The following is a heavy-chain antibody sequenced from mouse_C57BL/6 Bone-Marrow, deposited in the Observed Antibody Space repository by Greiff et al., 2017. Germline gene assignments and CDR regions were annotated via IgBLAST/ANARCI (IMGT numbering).Heavy chain of an antibody. CDR2: IYPSSGST. CDR1: GYTFTSYG. Sequence: QVQLQQSGAELARPGASVKLSCKASGYTFTSYGISWVKQRTGQGLEWIGEIYPSSGSTYYNEKFKGKATLTADKSSSTAYMELRSLTSEDSAVYFCERKGNYDCNYYAMAYWGQGTSVTVSS. CDR3: ERKGNYDCNYYAMAY. J-gene: IGHJ4*01. V-gene: IGHV1-81*01. D-gene: IGHD2-4*01.